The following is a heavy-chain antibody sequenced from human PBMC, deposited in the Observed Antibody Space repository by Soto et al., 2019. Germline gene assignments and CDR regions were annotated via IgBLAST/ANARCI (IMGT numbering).Heavy chain of an antibody. CDR3: ARVDDGLTFDY. CDR1: GGTFSSYT. CDR2: IIPIVGIA. D-gene: IGHD5-12*01. Sequence: QVQLVQSGAEVQKPGSSVKFSCKASGGTFSSYTISWVRQAPGQGLEWMARIIPIVGIADYAQKFQGRVTITADKSTSPAYMELSSLRSEDTAVYYCARVDDGLTFDYWGQGTLVTVSS. J-gene: IGHJ4*02. V-gene: IGHV1-69*02.